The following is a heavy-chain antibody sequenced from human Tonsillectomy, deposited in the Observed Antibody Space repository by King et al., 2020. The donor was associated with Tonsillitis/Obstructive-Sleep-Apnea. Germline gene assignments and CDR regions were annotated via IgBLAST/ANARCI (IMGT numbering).Heavy chain of an antibody. D-gene: IGHD1-1*01. Sequence: QLVQSGSELKKPGASVKVSCKASGYIFTNYAMNWVRQAPGQGLECMGWINTNTGNPMNAQDFTGRFVFSLDTSVSTAYLQISSLKAEDTAVYYCARGGWNDVKYYFDYWGQGTLVTVSS. V-gene: IGHV7-4-1*02. CDR3: ARGGWNDVKYYFDY. CDR1: GYIFTNYA. CDR2: INTNTGNP. J-gene: IGHJ4*02.